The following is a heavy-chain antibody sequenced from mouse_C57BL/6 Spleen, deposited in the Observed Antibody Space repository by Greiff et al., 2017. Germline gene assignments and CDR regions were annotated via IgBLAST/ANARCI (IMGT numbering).Heavy chain of an antibody. CDR3: ARSGGLLWYFDV. V-gene: IGHV1-85*01. J-gene: IGHJ1*03. Sequence: VQLQQSGPELVKPGASVKLSCKASGYTFTSYDINWVKQRPGQGLEWIGWIYPRDGSTQYNEKFKGKATLTVDTSSSTAYMELHSLTSEDSAVYFCARSGGLLWYFDVWGTGTTVTVSS. CDR1: GYTFTSYD. D-gene: IGHD2-3*01. CDR2: IYPRDGST.